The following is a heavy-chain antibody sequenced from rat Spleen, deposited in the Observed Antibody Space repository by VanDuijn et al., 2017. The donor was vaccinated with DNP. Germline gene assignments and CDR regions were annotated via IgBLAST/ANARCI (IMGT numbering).Heavy chain of an antibody. D-gene: IGHD1-11*01. CDR3: ASSLDGGYAMDA. CDR2: ITSSGRST. Sequence: EVQLVESGGDLVQPGRSLKLSCVASGFTFNNYWMTWIRQVPGKGLEWVASITSSGRSTYYPDPVKGRFTISRDNAKNTLYLQMNSLRSEDTATYYGASSLDGGYAMDAWCQGTSVTVSS. V-gene: IGHV5-31*01. J-gene: IGHJ4*01. CDR1: GFTFNNYW.